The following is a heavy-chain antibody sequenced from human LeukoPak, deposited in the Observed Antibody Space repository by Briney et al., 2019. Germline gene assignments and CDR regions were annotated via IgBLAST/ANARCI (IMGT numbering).Heavy chain of an antibody. V-gene: IGHV4-34*01. CDR3: ARSPTNYFDSSGSYIDY. Sequence: SETLSLTSAVYGVSFSGYYWSWIRQPPGKGLEWIGEINHSGSTNYNPFLKSRVTISVDTSKNQFSLKLSSVAAADTAVYYCARSPTNYFDSSGSYIDYWGQGILVTVSS. D-gene: IGHD3-22*01. CDR1: GVSFSGYY. CDR2: INHSGST. J-gene: IGHJ4*02.